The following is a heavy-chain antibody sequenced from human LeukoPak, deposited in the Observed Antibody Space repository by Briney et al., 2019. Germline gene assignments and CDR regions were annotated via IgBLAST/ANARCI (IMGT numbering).Heavy chain of an antibody. CDR1: GFTFSSYA. D-gene: IGHD6-6*01. CDR2: ISGSGGST. CDR3: AKNPFLEVAARPDY. J-gene: IGHJ4*02. Sequence: GGSLRLSCAASGFTFSSYAMSWVRQAPRKGLEWVSAISGSGGSTYYADSVKGRFTISRDNSKNTLYLQMNSLRAEDTAVYYCAKNPFLEVAARPDYWGQGTLVTVSS. V-gene: IGHV3-23*01.